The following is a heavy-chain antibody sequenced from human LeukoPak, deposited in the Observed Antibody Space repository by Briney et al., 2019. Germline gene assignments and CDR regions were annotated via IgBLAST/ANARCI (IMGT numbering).Heavy chain of an antibody. V-gene: IGHV3-21*01. Sequence: GGSLRLSCAASGFTFSSYAMHWVRQAPVKGLEWVSSISSSSSYIYYADSVKGRFTISRDNAKNSLYLQMNSLRAEDTAVYYCARVAYGGAARAFDIWGQGTMATVSS. CDR1: GFTFSSYA. CDR2: ISSSSSYI. D-gene: IGHD6-25*01. CDR3: ARVAYGGAARAFDI. J-gene: IGHJ3*02.